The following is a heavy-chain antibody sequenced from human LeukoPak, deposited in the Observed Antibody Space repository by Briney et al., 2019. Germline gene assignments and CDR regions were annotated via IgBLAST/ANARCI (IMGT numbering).Heavy chain of an antibody. CDR1: GGSISSHY. V-gene: IGHV4-59*11. D-gene: IGHD2-15*01. J-gene: IGHJ4*02. CDR2: IYYSGST. CDR3: ARGGGTNDFDY. Sequence: SETLSLTCTVSGGSISSHYWSWIRQPPGKGLEWIGYIYYSGSTNYNPSLKSRVTISVDTSKNQFSLKLSSVTAADTAVYCCARGGGTNDFDYWGQGTLVTVSS.